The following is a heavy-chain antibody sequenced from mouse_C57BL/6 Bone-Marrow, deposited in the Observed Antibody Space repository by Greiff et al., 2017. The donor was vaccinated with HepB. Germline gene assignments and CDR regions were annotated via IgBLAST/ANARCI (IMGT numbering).Heavy chain of an antibody. CDR3: TRRSNYLSWFAY. V-gene: IGHV1-15*01. Sequence: VQLQQSGAELVRPGASVTLSCKASGYTFTDYEMHWVKQTPVHGLEWIGAIDPETGGTAYNQKFKGKAILTADKSSSTAYMELRSLTSEDSAVYYCTRRSNYLSWFAYWGQGTLVTGSA. CDR2: IDPETGGT. D-gene: IGHD2-5*01. CDR1: GYTFTDYE. J-gene: IGHJ3*01.